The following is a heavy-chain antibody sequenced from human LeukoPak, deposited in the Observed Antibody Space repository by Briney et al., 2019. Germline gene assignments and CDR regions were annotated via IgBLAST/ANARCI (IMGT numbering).Heavy chain of an antibody. V-gene: IGHV3-74*01. CDR3: ASFRWRASWFDP. J-gene: IGHJ5*02. Sequence: GGSLRLSCAASGFTFSSYRMHWVRHAPGKGLVWVSRINTDGSSTSYADSVKGRLTISRDNAKNTLYLQMNRLRAEDTAVYYCASFRWRASWFDPWGQGTLVTVSS. CDR1: GFTFSSYR. D-gene: IGHD1-1*01. CDR2: INTDGSST.